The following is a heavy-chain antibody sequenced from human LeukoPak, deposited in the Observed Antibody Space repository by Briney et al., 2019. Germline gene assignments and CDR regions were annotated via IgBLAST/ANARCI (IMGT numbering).Heavy chain of an antibody. D-gene: IGHD1-26*01. V-gene: IGHV3-23*01. J-gene: IGHJ4*02. CDR2: ISGSGGST. CDR1: GFIFSSYA. CDR3: AKDQTVGGTSPFDY. Sequence: GGSLRLSCAASGFIFSSYAMSWVRQAPGKGLEWVSTISGSGGSTYYADSVKGRFTFSRDNSKNTLYLQMNSLRAEGTAVYYCAKDQTVGGTSPFDYWGQGTLVTVSS.